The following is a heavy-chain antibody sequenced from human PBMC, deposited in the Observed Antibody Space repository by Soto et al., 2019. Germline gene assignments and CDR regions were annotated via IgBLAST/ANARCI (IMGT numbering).Heavy chain of an antibody. CDR3: ARIYRRDGNKYADY. V-gene: IGHV3-48*02. D-gene: IGHD3-16*02. Sequence: EVHLVESGGGLVQPGESLRLSCAASGFTFSSFTMHWVRQAPGKGLEWVSYISASSTTVYYADSVKGRFTISRDNAKNSLYLQMNSLRDEDTAVYYCARIYRRDGNKYADYWGQGTLVTVSS. CDR1: GFTFSSFT. CDR2: ISASSTTV. J-gene: IGHJ4*02.